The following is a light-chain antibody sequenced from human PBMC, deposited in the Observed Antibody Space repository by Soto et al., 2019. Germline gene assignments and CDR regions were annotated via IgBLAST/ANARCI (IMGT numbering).Light chain of an antibody. CDR2: LNNNGAY. Sequence: QSVLTQSPSASASLGASVKLTCTLSSGHSSYAIAWHQQQPEKGPRCLMKLNNNGAYTKGDGIPDRFSGSSSGAERYLTISGLQSEDEADYYCQTWDTDIHVVFGGGTQLTVL. J-gene: IGLJ2*01. CDR1: SGHSSYA. V-gene: IGLV4-69*01. CDR3: QTWDTDIHVV.